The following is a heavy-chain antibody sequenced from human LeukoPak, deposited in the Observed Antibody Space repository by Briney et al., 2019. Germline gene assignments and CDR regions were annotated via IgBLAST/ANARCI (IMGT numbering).Heavy chain of an antibody. D-gene: IGHD3-22*01. CDR3: ARVDMRGPIVVVFDY. CDR1: GGSISSYY. Sequence: SETLSLTCTVSGGSISSYYWSWIRQPPGKGLEWIGYIYYSGSTNYSPSLKSRVTISVDTSKNQFSLKLSSVTAADTAVYYCARVDMRGPIVVVFDYWGQGTLVTVSS. J-gene: IGHJ4*02. CDR2: IYYSGST. V-gene: IGHV4-59*01.